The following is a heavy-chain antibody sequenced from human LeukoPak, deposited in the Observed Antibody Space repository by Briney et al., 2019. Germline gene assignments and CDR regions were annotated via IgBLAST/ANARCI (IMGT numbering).Heavy chain of an antibody. J-gene: IGHJ3*02. Sequence: SETLSLTCAVYGGSFSGYYWSWIRQPPGKGLEWIGEMNHGGTTNYNPALKSRVTMSVDTSKNQFSLKLSSVTAADTAVYYCARIRVNAFDIWGQGTMVTVSS. CDR2: MNHGGTT. CDR3: ARIRVNAFDI. CDR1: GGSFSGYY. V-gene: IGHV4-34*01. D-gene: IGHD3-10*01.